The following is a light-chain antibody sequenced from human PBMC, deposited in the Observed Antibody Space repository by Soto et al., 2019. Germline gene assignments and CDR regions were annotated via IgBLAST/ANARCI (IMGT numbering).Light chain of an antibody. J-gene: IGKJ2*03. CDR1: ESVSTTH. Sequence: EVVLTQSPGTLSLSPGERATLSCRASESVSTTHLAWYQQKAGQAPRLLIYGTSTRATGIPDRFSGSGSGTDFTLTIRRLETEDFAVYYCQQYGTSRYSFGQGTKLEI. V-gene: IGKV3-20*01. CDR3: QQYGTSRYS. CDR2: GTS.